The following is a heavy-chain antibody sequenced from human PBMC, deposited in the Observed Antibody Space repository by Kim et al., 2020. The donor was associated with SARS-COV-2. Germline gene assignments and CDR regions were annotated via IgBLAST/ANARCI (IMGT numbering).Heavy chain of an antibody. CDR3: ARGWGFPDHDWRFAL. CDR1: GFTFSAYW. V-gene: IGHV3-74*01. D-gene: IGHD3-16*01. Sequence: GGSLRLSCTASGFTFSAYWMHWVRQAPGKGLVWVSRITDTGNVQSYADSVKGRFTSSRDNAKNTLYLQMNSLRAEDTAVYYCARGWGFPDHDWRFALWGRGTLVTVS. CDR2: ITDTGNVQ. J-gene: IGHJ2*01.